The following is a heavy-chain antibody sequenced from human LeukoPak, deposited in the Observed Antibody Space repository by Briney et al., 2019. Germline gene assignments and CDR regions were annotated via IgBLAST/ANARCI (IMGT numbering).Heavy chain of an antibody. Sequence: GGSLRLSCAASGFTVSSSYMSWVRQAPGKGLEWVSMLYSGGTTYYADSVKGRFTISRDNSKNTLYLQMNSLRAEDTAVYYCAKDSSSSGWNEGANYWGQGTLVTVSS. J-gene: IGHJ4*02. CDR3: AKDSSSSGWNEGANY. D-gene: IGHD6-19*01. CDR2: LYSGGTT. V-gene: IGHV3-53*01. CDR1: GFTVSSSY.